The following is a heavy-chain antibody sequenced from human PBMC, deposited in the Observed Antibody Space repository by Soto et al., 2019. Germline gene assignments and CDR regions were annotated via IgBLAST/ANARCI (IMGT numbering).Heavy chain of an antibody. CDR1: GFTFSRYT. J-gene: IGHJ4*02. D-gene: IGHD3-3*01. V-gene: IGHV3-21*01. CDR3: TRDPSGALPGFDY. CDR2: ISGSSDYI. Sequence: EVQLVAYGGGLVKPGGSLRISCAASGFTFSRYTMNWVRQAPGKGLECVAAISGSSDYIYYGGSVKGRFTISRDNAKNSVYLRMNSLRDEDTAVYYCTRDPSGALPGFDYWGQGTLVTVA.